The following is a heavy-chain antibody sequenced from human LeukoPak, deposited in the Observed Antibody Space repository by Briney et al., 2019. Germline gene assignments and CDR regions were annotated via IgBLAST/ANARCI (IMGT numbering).Heavy chain of an antibody. CDR3: ARPFYGERFPSY. V-gene: IGHV6-1*01. Sequence: SQTLSLTCAISGDSVSSNSAAWNWIRQSPSRGLEWLGRTYYRSKWYNDYAVSVKSRITINPDTSKNQFSLKLSSVTAADTAVYYCARPFYGERFPSYWGQGTLVTVSS. J-gene: IGHJ4*02. D-gene: IGHD4-17*01. CDR2: TYYRSKWYN. CDR1: GDSVSSNSAA.